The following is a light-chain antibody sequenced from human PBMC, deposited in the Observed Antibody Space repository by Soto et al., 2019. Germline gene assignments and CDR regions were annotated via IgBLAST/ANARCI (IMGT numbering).Light chain of an antibody. CDR2: GAS. Sequence: EIVMTQSPATLSVSPGERATLSCRASQSVFSNLAWYQQKPGQAPRLLIYGASTRATGIPARFSGSGSGTEFTLTISSLQSEDYAFYYCQQRFFGPGTKVDLK. CDR3: QQRF. J-gene: IGKJ3*01. V-gene: IGKV3-15*01. CDR1: QSVFSN.